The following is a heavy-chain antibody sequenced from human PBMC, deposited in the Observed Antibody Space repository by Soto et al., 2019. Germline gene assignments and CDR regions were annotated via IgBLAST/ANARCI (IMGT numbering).Heavy chain of an antibody. CDR1: GFTFSSYA. Sequence: GGSLRLSCAASGFTFSSYAMHWVRQAPGKGLEWVAVISYDGSNKYYADSVKGRFTISRDNSKNTLYLQMNSLRAEDTAVYYCARVLAAAANYYYYGMDVWGQGTTVTVSS. D-gene: IGHD6-13*01. CDR3: ARVLAAAANYYYYGMDV. J-gene: IGHJ6*02. CDR2: ISYDGSNK. V-gene: IGHV3-30-3*01.